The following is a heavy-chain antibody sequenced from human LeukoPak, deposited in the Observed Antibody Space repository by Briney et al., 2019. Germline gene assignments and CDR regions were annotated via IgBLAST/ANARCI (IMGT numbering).Heavy chain of an antibody. CDR2: ISAYNGNT. Sequence: GASVKVSCKASGYTFTSYGISWVRQAPGQGLEWMGWISAYNGNTNYAQKLQGRVTMTTDTSTSTAYMDLRSLRSDDTAVYYCATSPPGIDYYYGMDVWGQGTTVTVSS. J-gene: IGHJ6*02. D-gene: IGHD1-1*01. CDR3: ATSPPGIDYYYGMDV. CDR1: GYTFTSYG. V-gene: IGHV1-18*01.